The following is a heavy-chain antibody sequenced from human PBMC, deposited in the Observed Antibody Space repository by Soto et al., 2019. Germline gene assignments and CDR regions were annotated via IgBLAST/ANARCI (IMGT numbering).Heavy chain of an antibody. J-gene: IGHJ6*02. D-gene: IGHD3-22*01. CDR1: GFTFSSYA. Sequence: XSLRLSGAASGFTFSSYAMSWVRQAPVKGLEWVSTISGSGGSTYYADSVKGRFTISRDNSQNTLYLQMNSLSAEDTAVYYCAKASDSSGYFGMDVWGQGTTVTVSS. CDR2: ISGSGGST. V-gene: IGHV3-23*01. CDR3: AKASDSSGYFGMDV.